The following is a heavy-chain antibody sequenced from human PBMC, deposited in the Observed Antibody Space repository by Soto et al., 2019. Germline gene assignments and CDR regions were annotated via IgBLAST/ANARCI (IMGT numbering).Heavy chain of an antibody. J-gene: IGHJ6*02. CDR1: GGSISSGGYY. D-gene: IGHD5-12*01. CDR3: AASCVACGGFNYYGMDV. V-gene: IGHV4-31*03. CDR2: IYYSGST. Sequence: QVQLQESGPGLVKPSQTLSLTCTVSGGSISSGGYYWSWIRQHPGKGLEWIGYIYYSGSTYYNPSLKSRVNRSVDTSKNQFSLKLSSVTAADTAVYYCAASCVACGGFNYYGMDVWGQGTTVTVSS.